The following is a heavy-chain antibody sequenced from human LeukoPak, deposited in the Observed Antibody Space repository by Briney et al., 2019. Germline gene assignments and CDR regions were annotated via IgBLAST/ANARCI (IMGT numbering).Heavy chain of an antibody. CDR1: GFTFSSYS. J-gene: IGHJ3*02. Sequence: PGGSLRLSRAASGFTFSSYSMNWVRQTPGKGLEWVLSISSSSSYIYYADSVKGRFTISRDNAKNSLYLQMNSLRAEDTAVYYCARDYYYDSIGSTDSDAFDIWGQGTMVTVSS. D-gene: IGHD3-22*01. V-gene: IGHV3-21*01. CDR3: ARDYYYDSIGSTDSDAFDI. CDR2: ISSSSSYI.